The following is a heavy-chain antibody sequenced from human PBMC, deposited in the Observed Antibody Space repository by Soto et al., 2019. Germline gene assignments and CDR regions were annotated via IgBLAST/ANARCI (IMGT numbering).Heavy chain of an antibody. J-gene: IGHJ1*01. CDR3: IRGRQGWVQL. D-gene: IGHD6-19*01. Sequence: EVQLVESGGGLVQPGRSLRLSCVASGSTFDAYAMHWVRQAPGKGLEWVSGITWSGGTRDYADSVKGRFTISRDNAKNSVYLQRDSLRGEDTALYDCIRGRQGWVQLWGRGTLVTVSS. CDR2: ITWSGGTR. V-gene: IGHV3-9*01. CDR1: GSTFDAYA.